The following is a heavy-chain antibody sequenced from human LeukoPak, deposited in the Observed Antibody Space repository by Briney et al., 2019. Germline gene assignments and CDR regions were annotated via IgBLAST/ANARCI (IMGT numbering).Heavy chain of an antibody. CDR2: ISANNGYT. V-gene: IGHV1-18*01. D-gene: IGHD6-13*01. CDR3: ARAPRVPAGPPDY. J-gene: IGHJ4*02. CDR1: GFRFSSYG. Sequence: ASVRVSCKASGFRFSSYGFSLVRQAPGQGLEWIGWISANNGYTNYTRRFQGRVTMTRDTSTSTVYMELSSLRSEDTAVYYCARAPRVPAGPPDYWGQGTLVTVSS.